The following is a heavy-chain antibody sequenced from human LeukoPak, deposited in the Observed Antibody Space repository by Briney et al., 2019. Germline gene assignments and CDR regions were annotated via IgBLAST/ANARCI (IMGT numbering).Heavy chain of an antibody. CDR2: ISSCSSYI. J-gene: IGHJ3*02. D-gene: IGHD3-22*01. CDR1: GFPFSNYK. CDR3: ARDAEQYHSSGYYLGALDI. Sequence: GGSLRLSCAASGFPFSNYKMNWVRQAPGEGPEWVSFISSCSSYIYYADSVKGRFTISRDNAKNSLYLQMNSLRAEDTAVYYCARDAEQYHSSGYYLGALDIWGQGTVVTVSS. V-gene: IGHV3-21*01.